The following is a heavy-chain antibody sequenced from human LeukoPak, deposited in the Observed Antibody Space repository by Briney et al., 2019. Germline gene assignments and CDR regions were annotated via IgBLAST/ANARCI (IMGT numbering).Heavy chain of an antibody. V-gene: IGHV3-30-3*01. CDR2: ISYDGSDK. J-gene: IGHJ4*02. D-gene: IGHD4-11*01. CDR1: GFTFSSCA. Sequence: GGSLRLSCAASGFTFSSCAMHWVRQAPGKGLEWVAVISYDGSDKYYAGSVKGRFTVSRDNSKNTLYLQMNSLRPDDTALYYCAREDRDYICRPWGQGTVVTVSS. CDR3: AREDRDYICRP.